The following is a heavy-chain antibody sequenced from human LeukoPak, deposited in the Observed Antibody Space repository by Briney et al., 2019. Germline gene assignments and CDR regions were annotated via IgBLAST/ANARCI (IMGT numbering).Heavy chain of an antibody. CDR2: INPSGGST. CDR3: ARYLSDLYYYYYGMDV. D-gene: IGHD2/OR15-2a*01. J-gene: IGHJ6*02. V-gene: IGHV1-46*01. CDR1: GYTFTSYY. Sequence: ASVKVSCKASGYTFTSYYMHWVRQAPGQGLEWMGIINPSGGSTSYAQKFQGRVTMTRDTSTSTVYMELSSLRSEDTAVYYCARYLSDLYYYYYGMDVWGQGTTVTVAS.